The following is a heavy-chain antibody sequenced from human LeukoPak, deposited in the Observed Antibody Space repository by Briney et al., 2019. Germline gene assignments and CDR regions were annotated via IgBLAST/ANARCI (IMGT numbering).Heavy chain of an antibody. V-gene: IGHV3-23*01. CDR3: ASATAMVIYYYYYMDV. CDR2: ISGSGGRT. Sequence: GGSLRLSCAASGFTFSSYAMSWVRQAPGKGLEWVSAISGSGGRTYYADSVKGRFTISRDNSKNTLYLQMNSLRAEDTAVYYCASATAMVIYYYYYMDVWGKGTTVTVSS. D-gene: IGHD5-18*01. J-gene: IGHJ6*03. CDR1: GFTFSSYA.